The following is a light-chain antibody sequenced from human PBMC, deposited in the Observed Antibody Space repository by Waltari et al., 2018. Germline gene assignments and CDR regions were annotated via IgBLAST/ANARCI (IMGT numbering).Light chain of an antibody. Sequence: SYELAQPLSVSVALGQTATLTCGGNRIIIKNVHWYQQKPGQAPVLVIYRDNNRPSGIPERFSGSISENTATLTISRAQVGDEADYYCQVWDSSTVVFGGGTKLTVL. J-gene: IGLJ3*02. CDR3: QVWDSSTVV. CDR1: RIIIKN. V-gene: IGLV3-9*01. CDR2: RDN.